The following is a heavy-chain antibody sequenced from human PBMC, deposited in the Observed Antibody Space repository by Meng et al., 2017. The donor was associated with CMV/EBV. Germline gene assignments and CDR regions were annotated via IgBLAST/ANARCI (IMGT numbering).Heavy chain of an antibody. CDR3: ARDLGAAADPNWFDP. V-gene: IGHV4-4*07. Sequence: SGGYISSYYWSWIRQPAGKGLEWIGRIYTSGSTNYNPSLKSRVTMSVDTSKNQFSLKLSSVTAADTAVYYCARDLGAAADPNWFDPWGQGTLVTVSS. J-gene: IGHJ5*02. CDR1: GGYISSYY. D-gene: IGHD6-13*01. CDR2: IYTSGST.